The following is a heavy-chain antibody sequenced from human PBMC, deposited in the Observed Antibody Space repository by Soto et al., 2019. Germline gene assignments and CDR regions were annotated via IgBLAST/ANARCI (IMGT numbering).Heavy chain of an antibody. V-gene: IGHV3-23*01. CDR1: GFTFSSYS. Sequence: EVQLLESGGGLVQPGGSLRLSCATSGFTFSSYSMTWVRQAPGKGLEWVSTISGCGSRTYYADPVKGRFTISRDNSKNTLYLQMNSLRAEDTAVYYCAKATSSGSHGEYWGQGPLVSVSS. CDR2: ISGCGSRT. J-gene: IGHJ4*02. D-gene: IGHD1-26*01. CDR3: AKATSSGSHGEY.